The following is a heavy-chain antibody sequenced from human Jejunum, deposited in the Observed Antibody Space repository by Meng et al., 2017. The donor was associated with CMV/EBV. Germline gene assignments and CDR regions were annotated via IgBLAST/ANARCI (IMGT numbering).Heavy chain of an antibody. CDR3: TTDGGFY. V-gene: IGHV3-15*01. CDR1: AFTFTNSW. D-gene: IGHD3-16*01. J-gene: IGHJ4*02. CDR2: IKYKVGGGTP. Sequence: SCVAPAFTFTNSWMTWVRQAPGKGLEWVGRIKYKVGGGTPDYAAPVKGRFTISKDDSKNTLYLQMNTLTTEDTALYYCTTDGGFYWGQGTLVTVSS.